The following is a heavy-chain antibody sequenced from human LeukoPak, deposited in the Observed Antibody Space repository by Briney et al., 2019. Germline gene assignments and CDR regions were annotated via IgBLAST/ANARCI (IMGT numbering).Heavy chain of an antibody. CDR3: ARDRLWGSYRYTEIDAFDI. V-gene: IGHV4-4*07. D-gene: IGHD3-16*02. J-gene: IGHJ3*02. CDR1: GGSISSYY. CDR2: IYTSGST. Sequence: SETLSPTCTVSGGSISSYYWSWIRQPAGKGLEWIGRIYTSGSTNYNPSLKSRVTMSVDTSKNQFSLKLSSVTAADTAVYYCARDRLWGSYRYTEIDAFDIWGQGTMVTVSS.